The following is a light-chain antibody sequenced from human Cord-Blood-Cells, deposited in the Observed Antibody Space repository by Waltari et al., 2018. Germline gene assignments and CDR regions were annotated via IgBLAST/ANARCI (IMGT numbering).Light chain of an antibody. Sequence: QSALTQPASASGSPGQSITISCTGTSRDVGGHNYVSWYQQHPGKFAKLMIYDVSNRPSWVSNRFSGSKSGNTASLTISGLQAEDEADYYCSSYTSSSTWLFGGGTKLTAL. J-gene: IGLJ3*02. V-gene: IGLV2-14*03. CDR2: DVS. CDR3: SSYTSSSTWL. CDR1: SRDVGGHNY.